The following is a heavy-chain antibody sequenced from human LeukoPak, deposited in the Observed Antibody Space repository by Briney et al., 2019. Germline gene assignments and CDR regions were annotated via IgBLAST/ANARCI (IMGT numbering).Heavy chain of an antibody. D-gene: IGHD6-13*01. V-gene: IGHV1-69*13. Sequence: SVKVSCKPYGGTFTSYAISWVRHPPEQGLEWMGEIIPIFGTANYAQKLQGRVTITADESTSTAYMELSSLRSEDTAVYYCARVLIAAAGYYFDYWGQGTLVTVSS. CDR2: IIPIFGTA. CDR3: ARVLIAAAGYYFDY. J-gene: IGHJ4*02. CDR1: GGTFTSYA.